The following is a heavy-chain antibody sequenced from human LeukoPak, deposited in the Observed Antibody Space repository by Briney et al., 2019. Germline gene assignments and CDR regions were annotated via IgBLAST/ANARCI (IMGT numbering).Heavy chain of an antibody. CDR2: IRNKANNYAT. CDR1: GFTFSVSA. CDR3: PHTSSSGVVY. Sequence: PGGSLKLSCAASGFTFSVSAMYWVRQASGKGLEWVGRIRNKANNYATAYAASLKGRFTISRDDSKNTAYLQMNSLETEDTAMYYCPHTSSSGVVYWGQGTLVTVSS. V-gene: IGHV3-73*01. D-gene: IGHD6-6*01. J-gene: IGHJ4*02.